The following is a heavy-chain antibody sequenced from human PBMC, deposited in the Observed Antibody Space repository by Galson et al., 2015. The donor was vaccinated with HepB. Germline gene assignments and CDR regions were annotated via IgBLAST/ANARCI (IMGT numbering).Heavy chain of an antibody. CDR1: GFSFSNAW. CDR2: ILSKDDGGTT. CDR3: TRGGYFDFFDI. Sequence: SLRLSCAASGFSFSNAWMSWVRQAPGKGLEWVGRILSKDDGGTTDHAAPVKGRFTISRDDSESTVYLQMNSLKTDDTAVYYCTRGGYFDFFDIWGQGTVVTVSS. V-gene: IGHV3-15*01. D-gene: IGHD3-9*01. J-gene: IGHJ3*02.